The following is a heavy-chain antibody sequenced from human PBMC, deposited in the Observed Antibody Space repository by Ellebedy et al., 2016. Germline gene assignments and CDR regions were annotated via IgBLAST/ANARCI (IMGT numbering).Heavy chain of an antibody. CDR3: ARDSAARRDGHNSDDAFDI. D-gene: IGHD5-24*01. V-gene: IGHV3-11*01. CDR2: ISSSGGAS. J-gene: IGHJ3*02. Sequence: GGSLRLXXAASGFTFSDHYMSWVRQAPGKGLEWVSYISSSGGASYYADSVKGRFTISRDNAKNSLYLQMNSLRAEDTAVYYCARDSAARRDGHNSDDAFDIWGQGTMVTVSS. CDR1: GFTFSDHY.